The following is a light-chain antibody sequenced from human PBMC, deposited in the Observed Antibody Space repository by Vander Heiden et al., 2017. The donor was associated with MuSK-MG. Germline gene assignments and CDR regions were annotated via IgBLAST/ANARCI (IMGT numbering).Light chain of an antibody. J-gene: IGLJ3*02. Sequence: ALAPPASVAWSPGPSITISCTGTSSDIGDFKDVSWYQQHPDRAPKLIITDISGRPSGISFRFSGSKSGNTASLTISGLQTEDEADYYCSSSATTSPLLFGGGTKLTVL. CDR3: SSSATTSPLL. V-gene: IGLV2-14*03. CDR1: SSDIGDFKD. CDR2: DIS.